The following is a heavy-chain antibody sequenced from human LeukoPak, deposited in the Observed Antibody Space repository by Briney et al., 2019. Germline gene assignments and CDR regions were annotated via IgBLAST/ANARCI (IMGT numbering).Heavy chain of an antibody. D-gene: IGHD3-3*01. Sequence: ASVKVSCKASGGTFSSYTISWVRQAPGQGLEWMGRIILILGMPNYAQKFQGRVTITADKSTSTSYMELSSLRSEDTAVYYCASGRVVILRAYYYYGMDVWGQGTTVTVSS. CDR1: GGTFSSYT. CDR2: IILILGMP. CDR3: ASGRVVILRAYYYYGMDV. J-gene: IGHJ6*02. V-gene: IGHV1-69*02.